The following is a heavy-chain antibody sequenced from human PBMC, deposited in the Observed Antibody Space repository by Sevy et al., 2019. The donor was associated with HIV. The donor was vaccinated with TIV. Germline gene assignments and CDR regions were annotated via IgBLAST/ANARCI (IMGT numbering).Heavy chain of an antibody. D-gene: IGHD3-3*01. Sequence: GGSLSLSCAASGFTFSSYWMSWVRQAPGKGLEWVANIKQDGSEKYYVDSVKGRFTISRDNAKNSLYLQMNSLRAEDTAVYYCARDGGTYYDFWSGPSSYYYYYYGMDVWGQGTTVTVSS. J-gene: IGHJ6*02. CDR1: GFTFSSYW. CDR2: IKQDGSEK. CDR3: ARDGGTYYDFWSGPSSYYYYYYGMDV. V-gene: IGHV3-7*01.